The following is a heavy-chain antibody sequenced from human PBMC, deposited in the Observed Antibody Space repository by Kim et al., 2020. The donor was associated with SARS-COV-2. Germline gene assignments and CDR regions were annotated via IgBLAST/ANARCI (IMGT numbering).Heavy chain of an antibody. Sequence: SETLSLTCAVYGGSFSGYYWSWIRQPPGKGLEWIGEINHSGSTNYNPSLKSRVTISVDTSKNQFSLKLSSVTAADTAVYYCAREGGTIFGVVTIQAFDY. CDR3: AREGGTIFGVVTIQAFDY. D-gene: IGHD3-3*01. CDR2: INHSGST. CDR1: GGSFSGYY. J-gene: IGHJ4*01. V-gene: IGHV4-34*01.